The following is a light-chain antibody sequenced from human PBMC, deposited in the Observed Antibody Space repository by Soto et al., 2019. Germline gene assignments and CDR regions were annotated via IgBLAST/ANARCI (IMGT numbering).Light chain of an antibody. CDR3: QQYHTWPIT. J-gene: IGKJ4*01. V-gene: IGKV3-15*01. Sequence: EIVMTQSPATLSLSPGERATLSCMASQSVSINLAWYQHKPGQAPRLLISGASTGATGIPARFSGSGSGTEFTLTISSLQSEDCAIYYCQQYHTWPITFGGGTKVDIK. CDR1: QSVSIN. CDR2: GAS.